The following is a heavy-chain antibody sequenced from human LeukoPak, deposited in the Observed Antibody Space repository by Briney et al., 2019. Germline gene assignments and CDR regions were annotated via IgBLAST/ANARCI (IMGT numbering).Heavy chain of an antibody. CDR3: ARDMNTNFDY. CDR2: INPNSGGT. D-gene: IGHD3-16*01. Sequence: GSVKVSCKASGYTFTGYYMHWVRQARGQGLEWMGWINPNSGGTQYAQKFQGRVTMPRDTSISTAYMELSRLRSDDTAVYHCARDMNTNFDYWGQGTLVTVSS. V-gene: IGHV1-2*02. J-gene: IGHJ4*02. CDR1: GYTFTGYY.